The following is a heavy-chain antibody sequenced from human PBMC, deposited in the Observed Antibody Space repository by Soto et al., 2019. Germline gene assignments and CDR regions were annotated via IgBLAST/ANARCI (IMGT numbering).Heavy chain of an antibody. V-gene: IGHV4-31*03. CDR2: IYYSGST. CDR3: ARSRDIVVVVAQGYFDY. D-gene: IGHD2-15*01. Sequence: SETLSLTCTVSGGSISSGGYYWSWIRQHPGKGLEWIGYIYYSGSTYYNPSLKSRVTISVDTSKNQFSLKLSSVTAADTAVYYCARSRDIVVVVAQGYFDYWGQGTLVTVSS. CDR1: GGSISSGGYY. J-gene: IGHJ4*02.